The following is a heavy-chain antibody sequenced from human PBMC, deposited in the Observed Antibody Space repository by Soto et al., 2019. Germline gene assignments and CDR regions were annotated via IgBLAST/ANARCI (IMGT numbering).Heavy chain of an antibody. CDR1: GFTFSSYA. CDR3: ARDNGDGDYGGYFDL. Sequence: QVQLVESGGGVVQPGRSLRLSCAASGFTFSSYAMHWVRQAPGKGLEWVAVISYDGINKYYADSVKGRFTISRDNSKNTLYLQTKSLRADDTAVYYCARDNGDGDYGGYFDLCGRGTLVTVSS. CDR2: ISYDGINK. V-gene: IGHV3-30-3*01. J-gene: IGHJ2*01. D-gene: IGHD4-17*01.